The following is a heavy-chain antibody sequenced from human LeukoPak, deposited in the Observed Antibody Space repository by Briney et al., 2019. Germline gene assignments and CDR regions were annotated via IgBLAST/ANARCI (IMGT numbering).Heavy chain of an antibody. V-gene: IGHV3-33*01. CDR3: ARESGGYYDSSVFDY. D-gene: IGHD3-22*01. CDR2: IWYDGSNK. J-gene: IGHJ4*02. Sequence: GGSLRLSCAASGFTFSSYGMHWVRQAPGKGLECVAVIWYDGSNKYYADSVKGRFTISRDNSKNTLYLQMNSLRAEDTAVYYCARESGGYYDSSVFDYWGQGTLVTVSS. CDR1: GFTFSSYG.